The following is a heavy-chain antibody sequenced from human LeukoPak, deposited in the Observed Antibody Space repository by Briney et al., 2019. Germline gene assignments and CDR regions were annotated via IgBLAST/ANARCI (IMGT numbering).Heavy chain of an antibody. J-gene: IGHJ6*02. Sequence: ASVKVSCKASGYTFTSYGISWVRQAPGQGLEWMGWISAYNGNTNYAQKLQGRVTMTTDTSTSTAYMELRSLRSDDTAVYYCARVWWTYYDFWSGYPYYYYYGMDVWGQGTTVTVSS. V-gene: IGHV1-18*01. CDR1: GYTFTSYG. CDR2: ISAYNGNT. D-gene: IGHD3-3*01. CDR3: ARVWWTYYDFWSGYPYYYYYGMDV.